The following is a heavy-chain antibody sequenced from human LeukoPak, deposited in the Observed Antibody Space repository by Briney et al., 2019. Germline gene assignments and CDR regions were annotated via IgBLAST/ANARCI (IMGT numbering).Heavy chain of an antibody. J-gene: IGHJ4*02. CDR2: IIPIFGTA. D-gene: IGHD4-11*01. CDR1: GGTFSSYA. V-gene: IGHV1-69*05. CDR3: AGPYSYAFDY. Sequence: SVKVSCTASGGTFSSYAISWVRQAPGQGLEWMGGIIPIFGTANYAQKFQGRVTITTDESTSTAYMELSSLRSEDTAVYYCAGPYSYAFDYWGQGTLVTVSS.